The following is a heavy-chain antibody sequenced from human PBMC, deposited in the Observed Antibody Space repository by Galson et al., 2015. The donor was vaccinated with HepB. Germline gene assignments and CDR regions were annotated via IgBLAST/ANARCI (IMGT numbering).Heavy chain of an antibody. J-gene: IGHJ4*02. D-gene: IGHD4-17*01. CDR2: IYSGGST. Sequence: SLRLSCAASGFTASSNYMRGVRQAPGKGLEWVSVIYSGGSTYYADSVKGRFTISRDNSKNTLYLQMNSLRAEDTAVYYCARSTVRKKGGFDYWGQGTLVTVSS. CDR1: GFTASSNY. CDR3: ARSTVRKKGGFDY. V-gene: IGHV3-66*01.